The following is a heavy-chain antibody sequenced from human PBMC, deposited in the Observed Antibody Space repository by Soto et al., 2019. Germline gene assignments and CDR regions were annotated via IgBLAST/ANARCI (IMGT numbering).Heavy chain of an antibody. D-gene: IGHD3-10*01. V-gene: IGHV4-59*01. CDR2: IYYSGST. CDR1: DSSISSDY. Sequence: PSETLSLTCTVSDSSISSDYWSWIRQPPGKGLEWIGYIYYSGSTNYNPSLKSRVTISVDTSKNQFSLKLSSVTAADTAVYYCARVWGGAFDIWGQGTMVTVSS. CDR3: ARVWGGAFDI. J-gene: IGHJ3*02.